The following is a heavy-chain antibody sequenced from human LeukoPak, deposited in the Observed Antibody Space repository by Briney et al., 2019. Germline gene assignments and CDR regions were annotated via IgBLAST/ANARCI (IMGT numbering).Heavy chain of an antibody. Sequence: GGSLRLSCAASGFAFSSYSMNWVRQAPGKGLEWVSSISSRSSYIYYADSVKGRFTISRDNAKNSLYLQMNSLRAEDTAVYYCARGFGGYSSGWYPANWFDPWGQGTLVTVSS. CDR1: GFAFSSYS. J-gene: IGHJ5*02. D-gene: IGHD6-19*01. CDR3: ARGFGGYSSGWYPANWFDP. V-gene: IGHV3-21*01. CDR2: ISSRSSYI.